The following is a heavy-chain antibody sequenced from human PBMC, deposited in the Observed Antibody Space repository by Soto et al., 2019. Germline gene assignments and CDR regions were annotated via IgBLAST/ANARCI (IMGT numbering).Heavy chain of an antibody. CDR1: GYTFTSYG. CDR2: ISAYNGNT. Sequence: QVQLVQSGAEVKKPGASVKVSCKASGYTFTSYGISWVRQAPGQGLEWMGWISAYNGNTNYAQKLQGRVTMTTDTSTSTAYMEQRSLRSDDTAVYYCARVPIDNYCSGGSCYSVAGAFDIWGQGTMVTVSS. D-gene: IGHD2-15*01. CDR3: ARVPIDNYCSGGSCYSVAGAFDI. J-gene: IGHJ3*02. V-gene: IGHV1-18*01.